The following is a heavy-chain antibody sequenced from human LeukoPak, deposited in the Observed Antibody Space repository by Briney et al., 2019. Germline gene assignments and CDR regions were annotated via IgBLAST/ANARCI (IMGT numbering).Heavy chain of an antibody. CDR1: GFTSSSYG. CDR2: IWYDGSNK. J-gene: IGHJ4*02. D-gene: IGHD1-26*01. CDR3: AKPRGTYYSDFDY. Sequence: PGGSLRLSCAASGFTSSSYGMHWVRQAPGKGLEWVAVIWYDGSNKYYADSVKGRFTISRDNSKNTLYLQMNSLRAEDTAIYYCAKPRGTYYSDFDYWGQGTLVTVSS. V-gene: IGHV3-33*06.